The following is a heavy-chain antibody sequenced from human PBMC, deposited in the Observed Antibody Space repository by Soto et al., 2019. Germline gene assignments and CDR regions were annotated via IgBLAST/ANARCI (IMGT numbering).Heavy chain of an antibody. J-gene: IGHJ4*02. Sequence: SETLSLTCTVSGGSISSYYWSWIRQPPGKGLEWIGYIYYSGSTNYNPSLKSRVTISVDTSKNQFSLKLSSVTAADTAVYYCGPRGAVADPRGYWGQGTLVTVSS. V-gene: IGHV4-59*01. D-gene: IGHD6-19*01. CDR2: IYYSGST. CDR1: GGSISSYY. CDR3: GPRGAVADPRGY.